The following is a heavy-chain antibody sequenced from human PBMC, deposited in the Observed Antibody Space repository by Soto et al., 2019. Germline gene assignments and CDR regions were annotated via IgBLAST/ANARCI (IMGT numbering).Heavy chain of an antibody. D-gene: IGHD3-22*01. CDR3: TTGLSNGYYNFDY. V-gene: IGHV3-15*01. J-gene: IGHJ4*02. CDR1: GFTFSNAW. Sequence: PGGSLRLSCAASGFTFSNAWMSWVRQAPGKGLEWVGRIKGEADGGTTDYAAPVKGRITISRDYSKDTLYLQMSSLKTDDTALFYCTTGLSNGYYNFDYWGQGTPVTFSS. CDR2: IKGEADGGTT.